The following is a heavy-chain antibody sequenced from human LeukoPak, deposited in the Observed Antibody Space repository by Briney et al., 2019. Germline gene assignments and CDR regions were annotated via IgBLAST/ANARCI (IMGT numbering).Heavy chain of an antibody. CDR1: GYTFTSYH. CDR2: INPSGGTT. D-gene: IGHD3-16*01. CDR3: ARDRGLGAAATDY. Sequence: ASVKVSCKASGYTFTSYHMHWVRQAPGQGLEWMGIINPSGGTTNYAQKFRGRVTITADKSTSTAYMELSSLRSEDTAVYYCARDRGLGAAATDYWGQGTLVTVSS. J-gene: IGHJ4*02. V-gene: IGHV1-46*01.